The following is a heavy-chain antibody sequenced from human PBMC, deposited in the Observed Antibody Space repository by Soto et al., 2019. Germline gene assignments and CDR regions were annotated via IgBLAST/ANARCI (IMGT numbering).Heavy chain of an antibody. Sequence: SETLSLTCTVSGGSVSSESHYWSWIRQTPGKGLEWIGYIYYTGSTNYNPSLKGRVTMSVDTSRDQVSLRLRSVTRADTAMYYCARDQYDFRSGSYYYAMEVWGQGTKVTVSS. CDR1: GGSVSSESHY. J-gene: IGHJ6*02. V-gene: IGHV4-61*01. CDR2: IYYTGST. CDR3: ARDQYDFRSGSYYYAMEV. D-gene: IGHD3-3*01.